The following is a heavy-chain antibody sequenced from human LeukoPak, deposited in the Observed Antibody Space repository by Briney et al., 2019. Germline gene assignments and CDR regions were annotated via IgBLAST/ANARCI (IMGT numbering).Heavy chain of an antibody. J-gene: IGHJ4*02. D-gene: IGHD1-26*01. CDR3: TTDYGGGRTVGATLFDY. CDR1: GFTFSTFA. CDR2: IKSKTDGGTT. Sequence: GGSLRLSCAASGFTFSTFAISWVRQAPGKGLEWVGRIKSKTDGGTTDYAAPVKGRFTISRDDSKNTLYLQMNSLKTEDTAVYYCTTDYGGGRTVGATLFDYWGQGTLVTVSS. V-gene: IGHV3-15*01.